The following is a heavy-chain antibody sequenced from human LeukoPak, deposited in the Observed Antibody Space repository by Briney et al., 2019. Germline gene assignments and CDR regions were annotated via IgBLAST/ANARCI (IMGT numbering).Heavy chain of an antibody. Sequence: GASVKVSCKASGGTFSSYAISWVRQAPGQGLEWMGGIIPIFGTANYAQKFQGRVTITTDESTSTAYMELSSLRSEDTAVYYCARVPESQLGIESLYFDLWGRGTLVTVSS. J-gene: IGHJ2*01. V-gene: IGHV1-69*05. CDR2: IIPIFGTA. CDR3: ARVPESQLGIESLYFDL. CDR1: GGTFSSYA. D-gene: IGHD7-27*01.